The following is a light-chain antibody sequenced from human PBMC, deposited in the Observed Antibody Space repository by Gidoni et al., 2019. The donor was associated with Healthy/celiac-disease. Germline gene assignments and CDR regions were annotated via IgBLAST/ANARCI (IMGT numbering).Light chain of an antibody. Sequence: QSALTQPASVSGSPGQSLTISGTGTSSDVGGYNYVTWYQQHPGKAPKLMIYDVSNRPSGVSNRFSCSKSGNTASLTISVLQAEDEADYYCSSYTSSSPVVFGGGTKLTVL. CDR2: DVS. V-gene: IGLV2-14*03. CDR3: SSYTSSSPVV. CDR1: SSDVGGYNY. J-gene: IGLJ2*01.